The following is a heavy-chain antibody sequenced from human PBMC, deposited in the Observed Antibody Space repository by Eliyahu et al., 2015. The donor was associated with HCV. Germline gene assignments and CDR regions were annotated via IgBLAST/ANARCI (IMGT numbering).Heavy chain of an antibody. CDR2: IIPILGIA. Sequence: QVQLVQSGAEVKKPGSSVKVSCXASGGTFSSYAISWVRXAPGQGLEWMGRIIPILGIANYAQKFQGRVTITADKSTSTAYMELSSLRSEDTAVYYCARAHGTIAADGNGRWFDPWGQGTLVTVSS. CDR3: ARAHGTIAADGNGRWFDP. J-gene: IGHJ5*02. V-gene: IGHV1-69*04. D-gene: IGHD6-13*01. CDR1: GGTFSSYA.